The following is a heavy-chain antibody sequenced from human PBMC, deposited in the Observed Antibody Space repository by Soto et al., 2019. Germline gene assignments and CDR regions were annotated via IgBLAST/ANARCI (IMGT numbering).Heavy chain of an antibody. CDR2: IIPIFGTA. D-gene: IGHD6-19*01. CDR3: ARSSGWYLNWFDP. Sequence: SVKVSCKASGGTFSSYAISWVRQAPGQGLEWMGGIIPIFGTANYAQKFQGRVTITADESTSTAYMELSSLRSEDTAVYYCARSSGWYLNWFDPWGQGTLVTVSS. V-gene: IGHV1-69*13. CDR1: GGTFSSYA. J-gene: IGHJ5*02.